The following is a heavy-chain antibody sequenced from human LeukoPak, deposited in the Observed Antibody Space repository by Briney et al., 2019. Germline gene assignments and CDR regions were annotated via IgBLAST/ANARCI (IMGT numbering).Heavy chain of an antibody. CDR1: GYIFTSYW. J-gene: IGHJ6*03. V-gene: IGHV5-51*01. D-gene: IGHD3-10*01. CDR3: ARGRKEIFRARSYYYYMDV. Sequence: GESLKISCKGSGYIFTSYWVGWVRQMPGKGLEWMGIIYPDDSDTRYSPSFQGQVTISVDKSISAAYLQWSSLKASDTAIYYCARGRKEIFRARSYYYYMDVWGKGTTVTVSS. CDR2: IYPDDSDT.